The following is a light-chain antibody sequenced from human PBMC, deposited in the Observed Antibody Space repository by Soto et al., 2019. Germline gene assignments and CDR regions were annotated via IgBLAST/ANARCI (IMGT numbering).Light chain of an antibody. CDR2: GAS. CDR1: QSVSNN. CDR3: QHYNNWYT. J-gene: IGKJ2*01. V-gene: IGKV3-15*01. Sequence: EVVLTQSPVTLSVSPGERATLSCRASQSVSNNLAWYQQKPGQAPRLLIYGASTRATGIPARFSGSGSGTEFTLTISSLQSEDFAVYYCQHYNNWYTFGQGTKLEIK.